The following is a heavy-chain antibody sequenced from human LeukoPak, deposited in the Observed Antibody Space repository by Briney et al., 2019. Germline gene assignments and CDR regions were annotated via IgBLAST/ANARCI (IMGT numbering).Heavy chain of an antibody. J-gene: IGHJ4*02. CDR2: ISYSGTT. CDR1: GGSVSSYF. D-gene: IGHD1-26*01. V-gene: IGHV4-59*02. CDR3: ATTGELLGVQYFDY. Sequence: SETLSLTCTAAGGSVSSYFWSWIRQPPGKGLEWIGYISYSGTTNYNPSLKSRVTISLDTSKNQFSLKLSSVTAADTAIYYCATTGELLGVQYFDYWGRGTLVTVSS.